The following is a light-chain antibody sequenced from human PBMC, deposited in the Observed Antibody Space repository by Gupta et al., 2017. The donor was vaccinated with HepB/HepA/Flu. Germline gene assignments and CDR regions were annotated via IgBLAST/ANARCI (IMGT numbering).Light chain of an antibody. V-gene: IGKV3-15*01. CDR3: QQYNNYPYT. CDR1: QSVSSN. CDR2: GAS. J-gene: IGKJ2*01. Sequence: EIVMTQSPATLSVSPGERATLSCRASQSVSSNLAWYQQKPGQAPRLLIYGASTRATGIPARFSGTGSGTEFTLTISSLQSEDLAVYYCQQYNNYPYTFGQGTKMEIK.